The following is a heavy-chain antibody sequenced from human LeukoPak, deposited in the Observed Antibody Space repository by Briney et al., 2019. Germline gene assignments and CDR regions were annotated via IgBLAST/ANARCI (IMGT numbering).Heavy chain of an antibody. D-gene: IGHD4-17*01. J-gene: IGHJ4*02. CDR1: GFSFSVYW. V-gene: IGHV3-74*01. Sequence: GGSLRLSCAASGFSFSVYWMHWVRQAPGKGPVWVSRIKTDGSITDYADFVKGRFTISRDNAKNTLYLQMNSLRAEDTAVYYCARDFYGDYDSYFDYWGQGTLVTVSS. CDR3: ARDFYGDYDSYFDY. CDR2: IKTDGSIT.